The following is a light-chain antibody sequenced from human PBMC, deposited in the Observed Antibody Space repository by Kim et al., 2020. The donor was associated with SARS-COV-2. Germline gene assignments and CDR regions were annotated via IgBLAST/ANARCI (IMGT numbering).Light chain of an antibody. CDR2: EVS. J-gene: IGLJ1*01. V-gene: IGLV2-18*02. CDR1: SSDVGSSNR. CDR3: SSYTSSSTYV. Sequence: GQSVTISCHGTSSDVGSSNRVSWYQQPPGTAPKLMIYEVSNRPSGVPDRFSGSKSGNTASLTISGLQAEDEADYYCSSYTSSSTYVFGTGTKVTVL.